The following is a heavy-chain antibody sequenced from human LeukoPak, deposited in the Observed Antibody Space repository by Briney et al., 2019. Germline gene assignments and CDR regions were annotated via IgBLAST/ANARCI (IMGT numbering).Heavy chain of an antibody. J-gene: IGHJ4*02. D-gene: IGHD3-10*01. V-gene: IGHV4-31*11. Sequence: NPSQTLSLTCAVSGGSISSGGYYWSWIRQHPGKGLEWIGYIYYSGSTYYNPSLKSRVTISVDTSKNQFSLKLSSVTAADTAVYYCARDAGDSAFLDYWGQGTLVTVSS. CDR2: IYYSGST. CDR3: ARDAGDSAFLDY. CDR1: GGSISSGGYY.